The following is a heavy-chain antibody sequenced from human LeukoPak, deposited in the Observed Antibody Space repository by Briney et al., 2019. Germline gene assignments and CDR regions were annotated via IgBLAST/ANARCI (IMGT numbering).Heavy chain of an antibody. CDR3: AKDRGLYGYGYNWFDP. V-gene: IGHV3-23*01. J-gene: IGHJ5*02. CDR2: ISGSGGST. Sequence: PGGSLRLSCAASGFTFSSYAMSWVRQAPGKGLEWVSAISGSGGSTYYADSVKGRFTISRDNSKNTLYLQMNSLRAEDTAVYYCAKDRGLYGYGYNWFDPWGQGTLVTVSS. CDR1: GFTFSSYA. D-gene: IGHD5-18*01.